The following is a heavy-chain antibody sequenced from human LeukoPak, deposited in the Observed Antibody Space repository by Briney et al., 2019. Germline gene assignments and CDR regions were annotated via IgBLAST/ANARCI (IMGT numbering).Heavy chain of an antibody. CDR1: GYTFTGYY. J-gene: IGHJ4*02. Sequence: ASVKVSCKASGYTFTGYYMHWVRQAPGQGLEWMGWISAYNGNTNYAQKLQGRVTMTTDTSTSTAYMELRSLRSDDTAVYYCARDPRVYSGSYGGYWGQGTLVTVSS. CDR2: ISAYNGNT. V-gene: IGHV1-18*04. D-gene: IGHD1-26*01. CDR3: ARDPRVYSGSYGGY.